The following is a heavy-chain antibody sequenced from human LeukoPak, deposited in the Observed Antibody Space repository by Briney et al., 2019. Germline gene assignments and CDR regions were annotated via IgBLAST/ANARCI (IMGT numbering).Heavy chain of an antibody. CDR2: IYHSGST. J-gene: IGHJ4*02. Sequence: SETQSLTRTVSGGSISSYYWSWIRQPPGKGLEWIGSIYHSGSTYYNPSLKSRVTISVDTSKNQFSLKLSSVTAADTAVYYCARSYDYVWGTFHWGQGTLVTVSS. CDR3: ARSYDYVWGTFH. V-gene: IGHV4-59*08. CDR1: GGSISSYY. D-gene: IGHD3-16*01.